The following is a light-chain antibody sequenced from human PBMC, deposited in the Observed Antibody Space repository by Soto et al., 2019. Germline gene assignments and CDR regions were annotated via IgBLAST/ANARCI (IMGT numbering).Light chain of an antibody. CDR1: QSVSSN. CDR2: DAS. CDR3: QQYDNWPPFT. J-gene: IGKJ3*01. V-gene: IGKV3-15*01. Sequence: EIVMTQSPATLSVSPGERATLSCRAGQSVSSNLAWYQQKPGQAPRLLIYDASTRATGIPVGFSGSGSGTEFTLTISSLRSEDFAVYYCQQYDNWPPFTFGPGTKVDIK.